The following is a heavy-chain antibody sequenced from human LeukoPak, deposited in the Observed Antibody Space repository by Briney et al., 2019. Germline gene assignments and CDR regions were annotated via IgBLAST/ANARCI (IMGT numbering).Heavy chain of an antibody. CDR1: GFTFSSYS. CDR2: ISSSSSYI. D-gene: IGHD5-18*01. J-gene: IGHJ4*02. CDR3: ARDLVDTAMLKGDY. Sequence: GGSLRLSCAASGFTFSSYSMNWVRQAPGKGLEWVSSISSSSSYIYYADSVKGRFTISRDNAKNSLYLQMNSLRAEDTAVYYCARDLVDTAMLKGDYWGQGTLVTLSS. V-gene: IGHV3-21*01.